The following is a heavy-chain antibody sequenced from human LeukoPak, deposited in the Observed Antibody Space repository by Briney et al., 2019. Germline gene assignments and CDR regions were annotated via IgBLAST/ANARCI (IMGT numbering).Heavy chain of an antibody. CDR3: ARDTALVITPGGPDY. CDR2: ISAYNGDT. Sequence: ASVKVSCKASGGTFSSYAISWVRQAPGQGLEWMAWISAYNGDTKYAQHLQDRVTLTTDTSTGTAYMELRSLTSDDTALYYCARDTALVITPGGPDYWGRGTLVTVSS. J-gene: IGHJ4*02. V-gene: IGHV1-18*01. CDR1: GGTFSSYA. D-gene: IGHD2/OR15-2a*01.